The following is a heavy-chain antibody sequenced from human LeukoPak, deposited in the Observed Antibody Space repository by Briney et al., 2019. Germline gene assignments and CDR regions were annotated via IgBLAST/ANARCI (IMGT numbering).Heavy chain of an antibody. Sequence: GGSLRLSCAASGFTFSSYAMHWVRQAPGKGLEWVAVISYDGSNKYYADSVKGRFTISRDNSKNTLYLQMNSLRAEDTAVYYCARVYGVRGVIITPYYYGMDVWGQGTTATVSS. CDR1: GFTFSSYA. J-gene: IGHJ6*02. D-gene: IGHD3-10*01. CDR3: ARVYGVRGVIITPYYYGMDV. CDR2: ISYDGSNK. V-gene: IGHV3-30-3*01.